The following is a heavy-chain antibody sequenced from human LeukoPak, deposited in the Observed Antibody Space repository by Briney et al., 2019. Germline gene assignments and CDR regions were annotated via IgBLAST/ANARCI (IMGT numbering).Heavy chain of an antibody. CDR1: GYTFTSNY. CDR3: ARDSPGITMD. D-gene: IGHD3-10*01. Sequence: ASVKVSCKAFGYTFTSNYMHWVRQAPGQGPEWMGVISPSGGSTTYAQKFQGRVTMTRDTSISTAYMELSRLRSDDTAVYYCARDSPGITMDWGQGTLVTVSS. CDR2: ISPSGGST. V-gene: IGHV1-2*02. J-gene: IGHJ4*02.